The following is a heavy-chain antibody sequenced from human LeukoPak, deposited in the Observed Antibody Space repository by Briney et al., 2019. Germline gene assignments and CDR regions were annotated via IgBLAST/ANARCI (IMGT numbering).Heavy chain of an antibody. V-gene: IGHV1-2*02. CDR2: INPNSGGT. CDR1: GYTFTGYY. Sequence: ASVKVSCKASGYTFTGYYMHWVRQAPGQGLEGMGWINPNSGGTNYAQKFQGRVTMTRDTSISTAYMELSRLRSDDTAVYYCARSGSGSYSFAFDIWGQGTMVTVSS. J-gene: IGHJ3*02. CDR3: ARSGSGSYSFAFDI. D-gene: IGHD3-10*01.